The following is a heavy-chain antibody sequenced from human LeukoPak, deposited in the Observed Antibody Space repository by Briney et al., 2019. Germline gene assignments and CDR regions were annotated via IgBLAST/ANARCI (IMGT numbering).Heavy chain of an antibody. V-gene: IGHV3-30*02. CDR2: IRSDGSNK. D-gene: IGHD5-18*01. CDR3: VRLRYTYGKNFDC. Sequence: GGSLRLSCAASGFSFSGYGMHWVRQGPGKGLEGVAFIRSDGSNKYYADSVKGRFTVSRDNAKNSLYLQMDSLRAEDTAVYYCVRLRYTYGKNFDCWGQGTLVTVSS. J-gene: IGHJ4*02. CDR1: GFSFSGYG.